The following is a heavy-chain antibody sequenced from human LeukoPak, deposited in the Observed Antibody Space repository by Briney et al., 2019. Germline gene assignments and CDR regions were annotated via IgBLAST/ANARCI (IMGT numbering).Heavy chain of an antibody. CDR2: IIPIFSTT. J-gene: IGHJ4*02. CDR1: GVTFSSYG. V-gene: IGHV1-69*05. D-gene: IGHD6-19*01. Sequence: GASVKVSXTASGVTFSSYGISWVRQAPGQGLEWIGNIIPIFSTTYYAEYVQGRFTITTDESTSTAYMELSSLRSEDTAVYYCARYPISIAVAGTWSDYCGQGTLATVPS. CDR3: ARYPISIAVAGTWSDY.